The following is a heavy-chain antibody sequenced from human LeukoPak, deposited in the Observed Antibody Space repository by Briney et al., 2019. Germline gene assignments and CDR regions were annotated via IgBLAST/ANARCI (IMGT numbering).Heavy chain of an antibody. CDR3: ARGVTGTVFWFDP. CDR1: GGSISSYY. CDR2: IYYSGPT. D-gene: IGHD6-19*01. V-gene: IGHV4-59*01. Sequence: SETLSLTCTVSGGSISSYYWSWIRQPPGKGLEWIGDIYYSGPTVYNPSLKSRGTISVDTSKNQVSLKLSSMTAADTAVYHCARGVTGTVFWFDPWGQGTLVTVSS. J-gene: IGHJ5*02.